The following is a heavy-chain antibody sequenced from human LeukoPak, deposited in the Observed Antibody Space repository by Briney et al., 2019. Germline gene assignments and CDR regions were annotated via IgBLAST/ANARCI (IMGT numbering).Heavy chain of an antibody. CDR3: ARVAAAGTLTGGAFDI. Sequence: SETLSLTCTVSGGSISSYYWSWIRQPPGKGLEWIGYIYYSGSTNYNPSLKSRVTISVDTSKNQFSLKLSSVTAADTAVYYCARVAAAGTLTGGAFDIWGQGTMVTVSS. CDR1: GGSISSYY. V-gene: IGHV4-59*08. J-gene: IGHJ3*02. D-gene: IGHD6-13*01. CDR2: IYYSGST.